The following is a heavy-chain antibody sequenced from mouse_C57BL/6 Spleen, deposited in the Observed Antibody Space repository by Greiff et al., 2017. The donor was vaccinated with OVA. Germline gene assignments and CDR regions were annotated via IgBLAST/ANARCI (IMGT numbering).Heavy chain of an antibody. V-gene: IGHV5-17*01. J-gene: IGHJ3*01. CDR3: ARGSYYGYDEGFAY. Sequence: DVKLVESGGGLVKPGGSLKLSCAASGFTFSDYGMHWVRQAPEKGLEWVAYISSGSSTIYYADTVKGRFTISRDNAKNTLFLQMTSLRSEDTAMYYCARGSYYGYDEGFAYWGQGTLVTVSA. CDR2: ISSGSSTI. D-gene: IGHD2-2*01. CDR1: GFTFSDYG.